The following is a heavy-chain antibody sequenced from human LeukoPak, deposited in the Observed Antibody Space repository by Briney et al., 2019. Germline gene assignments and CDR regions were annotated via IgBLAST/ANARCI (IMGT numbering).Heavy chain of an antibody. CDR2: IYYSGSP. V-gene: IGHV4-30-4*08. CDR1: GGSISSGDYY. Sequence: SQTLSLTCTVSGGSISSGDYYWSWIRQPPGKGLEGIGYIYYSGSPYYNPSLKSRVTISVDTSKNQFSLKLSSVPAADTAVYYCARASILTGYAKWGQGTLVTVSS. CDR3: ARASILTGYAK. D-gene: IGHD3-9*01. J-gene: IGHJ4*02.